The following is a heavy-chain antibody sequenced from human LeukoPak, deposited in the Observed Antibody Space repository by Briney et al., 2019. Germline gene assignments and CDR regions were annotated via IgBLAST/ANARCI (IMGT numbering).Heavy chain of an antibody. Sequence: SATLSLTCTVSGGSISTYYWSWIRQPPGKGLEWIGYIFHSGSTYYNPSLKSRVTISGDTSKNQFSLKLTSVTAADTAVYYCARTPVATYFDYWGQGTLVTVSS. J-gene: IGHJ4*02. V-gene: IGHV4-59*01. CDR1: GGSISTYY. CDR3: ARTPVATYFDY. CDR2: IFHSGST. D-gene: IGHD5-12*01.